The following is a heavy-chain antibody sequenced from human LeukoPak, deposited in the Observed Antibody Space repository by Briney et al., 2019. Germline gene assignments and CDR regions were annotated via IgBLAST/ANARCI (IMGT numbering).Heavy chain of an antibody. Sequence: ASVKVSCKASGYTFTGYYMHWVRQAPGQGLEWMGRINPNSGGTNYAQKFQGRVTTTRDTSISTAYMELSRLRSDDTAVYYCARELVVPAAVYYYYYGMDVWGQGTTVTVSS. D-gene: IGHD2-2*01. CDR1: GYTFTGYY. CDR2: INPNSGGT. V-gene: IGHV1-2*06. CDR3: ARELVVPAAVYYYYYGMDV. J-gene: IGHJ6*02.